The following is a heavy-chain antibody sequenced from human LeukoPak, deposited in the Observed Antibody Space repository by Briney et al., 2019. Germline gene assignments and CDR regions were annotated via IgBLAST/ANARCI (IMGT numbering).Heavy chain of an antibody. CDR1: GVSFSGYY. CDR2: INHSGST. CDR3: ARGSDYDYVWGSYRPKKTIDY. V-gene: IGHV4-34*01. D-gene: IGHD3-16*02. J-gene: IGHJ4*02. Sequence: PSETLSLTCAVYGVSFSGYYWSWIRQPPGKGLEWIGEINHSGSTNYNPSLKSRVTISVDTSKNQFSLKLSSVTAADTAVYYCARGSDYDYVWGSYRPKKTIDYWGQGTLVTVSS.